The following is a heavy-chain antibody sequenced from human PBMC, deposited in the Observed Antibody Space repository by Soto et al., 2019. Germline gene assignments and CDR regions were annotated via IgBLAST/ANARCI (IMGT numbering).Heavy chain of an antibody. CDR3: ARGGKRYSNTASGVGGFDF. Sequence: SETLSLTCTVSGVSISSSYWSWIRQSPGTGLEWIGYIYYTGTTNYNPSLKRRVTISLDTAKNQFSLNVNSLTTADTAVYFCARGGKRYSNTASGVGGFDFWGQGTLVTVSS. CDR1: GVSISSSY. D-gene: IGHD5-12*01. CDR2: IYYTGTT. V-gene: IGHV4-59*01. J-gene: IGHJ4*02.